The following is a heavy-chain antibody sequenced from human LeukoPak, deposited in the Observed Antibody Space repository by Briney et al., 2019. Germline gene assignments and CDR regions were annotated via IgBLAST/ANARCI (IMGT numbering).Heavy chain of an antibody. D-gene: IGHD5-18*01. CDR3: ARVRGYSYGFWYYFDY. V-gene: IGHV4-59*01. Sequence: PSETLSLTCTVSGGSISSYYWSWIRQPPGKGLEWIGYIYYSGSTNYNPSLKSRVTISVDTSKNQSSLKLSSVTAADTAVYYCARVRGYSYGFWYYFDYWGQGTLVTVSS. CDR2: IYYSGST. J-gene: IGHJ4*02. CDR1: GGSISSYY.